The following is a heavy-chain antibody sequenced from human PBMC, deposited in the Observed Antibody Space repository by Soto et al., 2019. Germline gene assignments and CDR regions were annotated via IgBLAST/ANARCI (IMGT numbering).Heavy chain of an antibody. CDR1: GGTFSRYG. J-gene: IGHJ6*02. Sequence: QVQLVQSGAEVKKPGSSVKVSCKASGGTFSRYGIIWVRQAPGQGLEWMGGIIPIFGTANYAQKFQGRVSITADESTSTADMELSSLRSEDTAVYYCASQAGTTGNYYYGMDVWGQGTTVSVSS. D-gene: IGHD1-1*01. CDR3: ASQAGTTGNYYYGMDV. V-gene: IGHV1-69*12. CDR2: IIPIFGTA.